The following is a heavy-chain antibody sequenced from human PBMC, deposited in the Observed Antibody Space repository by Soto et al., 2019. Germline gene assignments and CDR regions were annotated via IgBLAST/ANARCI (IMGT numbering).Heavy chain of an antibody. CDR2: ISAYNGNT. J-gene: IGHJ4*02. V-gene: IGHV1-18*01. CDR1: GYTFTSYG. D-gene: IGHD3-10*01. Sequence: QVQLVQSGAEVKKPGASVKVSCKASGYTFTSYGIIWVRQAPGQGLEWMGWISAYNGNTNYAQKLQGRVTMTTDTSTSTAYMELRSLRSDDTAVYYCAREGVLLWFGELSTFDYWGQGTLVTVSS. CDR3: AREGVLLWFGELSTFDY.